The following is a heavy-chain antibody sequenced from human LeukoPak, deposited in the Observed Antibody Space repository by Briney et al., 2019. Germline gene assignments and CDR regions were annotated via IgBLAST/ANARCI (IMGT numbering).Heavy chain of an antibody. D-gene: IGHD3-3*01. CDR2: ISAYNGNT. CDR3: ARVGDVLRFLEWLPPYYCGMDV. V-gene: IGHV1-18*01. J-gene: IGHJ6*02. CDR1: GYTFTSYG. Sequence: ASVKVSCKASGYTFTSYGISWVRQAPGQGLEWMGWISAYNGNTNYAQKLQGRVTMTTDTSTSTAYMELRSLRSDDTAVYYCARVGDVLRFLEWLPPYYCGMDVWGQGTTVTVSS.